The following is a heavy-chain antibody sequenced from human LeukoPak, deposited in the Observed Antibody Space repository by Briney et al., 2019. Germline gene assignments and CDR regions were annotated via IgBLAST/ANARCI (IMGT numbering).Heavy chain of an antibody. J-gene: IGHJ4*02. CDR2: IYSSGNT. CDR3: ARHLSGTTMSHYFDF. Sequence: SETLSLTCSVSGDSISSGRNYWGWIRQSPGKGLEWIASIYSSGNTHSNPSPKSRVSISVDTSKNQVSLKLYSVTASGAAIYYCARHLSGTTMSHYFDFWGQGTLVTVSS. CDR1: GDSISSGRNY. V-gene: IGHV4-39*01. D-gene: IGHD1-1*01.